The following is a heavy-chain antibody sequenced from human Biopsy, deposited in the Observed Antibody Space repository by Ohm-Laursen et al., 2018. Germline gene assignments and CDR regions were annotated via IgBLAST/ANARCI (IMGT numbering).Heavy chain of an antibody. CDR2: ISDSGST. J-gene: IGHJ4*02. CDR1: GGSISSFY. CDR3: ARRGSGGRSFDH. D-gene: IGHD2-15*01. V-gene: IGHV4-59*08. Sequence: PSETLSLTCAVSGGSISSFYWTWVQQPPGKGPEWIGDISDSGSTNYKPSLKSRVIISVDTSKNQFSLNLSSVTAADTAVYYCARRGSGGRSFDHWGQGTLVTVSS.